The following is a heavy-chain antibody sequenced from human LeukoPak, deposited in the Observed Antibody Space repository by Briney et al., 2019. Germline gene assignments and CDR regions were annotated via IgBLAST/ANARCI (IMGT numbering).Heavy chain of an antibody. CDR1: GFTFTTYW. V-gene: IGHV3-23*01. D-gene: IGHD3-16*01. Sequence: GGSLRPSCAASGFTFTTYWMSWVRQAPGKGLEWVSAISGSGGSTYYADSVKGRFTISRDNFKNTLYLQMNSLRAEDTAVYYCAKGGYDYALSASHLDYWGQGTLVTVSS. CDR3: AKGGYDYALSASHLDY. CDR2: ISGSGGST. J-gene: IGHJ4*02.